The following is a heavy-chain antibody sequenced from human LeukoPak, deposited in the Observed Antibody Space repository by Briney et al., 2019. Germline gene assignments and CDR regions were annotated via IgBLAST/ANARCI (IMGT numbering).Heavy chain of an antibody. V-gene: IGHV1-2*06. CDR2: INPNSGDT. CDR1: GYTFTSYG. Sequence: GASVKVSCKASGYTFTSYGISWVRQAPGQGLEWMGRINPNSGDTKYAQNFQWRVTMTRETSITTAYMELSRLTSDDTAVYYCVSDSSILSGDYYYYMDVWAKGTTVTVSS. J-gene: IGHJ6*03. D-gene: IGHD4-11*01. CDR3: VSDSSILSGDYYYYMDV.